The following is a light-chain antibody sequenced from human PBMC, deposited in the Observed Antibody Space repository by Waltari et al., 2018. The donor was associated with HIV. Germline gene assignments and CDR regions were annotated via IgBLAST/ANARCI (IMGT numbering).Light chain of an antibody. CDR1: SSDIGAYNY. CDR2: EVS. Sequence: QSALTQPASVSGSPGQSITVSCTGTSSDIGAYNYVSWYQQTPGTAPKLVIYEVSNRTSGISNRFSGSKSGNTASLTISGLQTEDEADFYCSSFTTTNSLLFGGGTKVTVL. J-gene: IGLJ2*01. CDR3: SSFTTTNSLL. V-gene: IGLV2-14*01.